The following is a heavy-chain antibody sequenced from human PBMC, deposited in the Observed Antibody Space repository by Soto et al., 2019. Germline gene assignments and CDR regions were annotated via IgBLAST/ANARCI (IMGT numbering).Heavy chain of an antibody. CDR1: GGSMTSGDQY. V-gene: IGHV4-31*03. Sequence: SETLSLTCTVAGGSMTSGDQYWTWIRHRPGEGLEWFGYINHRGSLYYNPSLKSRVSMSVDTSKKQFSLNLSSVTAADTAVYYCARELPQRQGRNMDVWGQGTTVTVSS. J-gene: IGHJ6*02. CDR2: INHRGSL. CDR3: ARELPQRQGRNMDV. D-gene: IGHD1-1*01.